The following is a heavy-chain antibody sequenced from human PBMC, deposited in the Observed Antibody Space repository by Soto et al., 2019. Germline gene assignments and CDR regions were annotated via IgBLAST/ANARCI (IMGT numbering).Heavy chain of an antibody. Sequence: QVQLQESGPGLVKPSQTLSLTCTVSGGSISSGGYYWSWIRQHPGKGLEWIGYIYHSGSTYYNPSLTSRVTISVDTSKQQFSLKLSSVTAADTAGYYCARGAGPGWFGPWGQGTLVTVSS. J-gene: IGHJ5*02. CDR1: GGSISSGGYY. V-gene: IGHV4-31*03. CDR2: IYHSGST. CDR3: ARGAGPGWFGP.